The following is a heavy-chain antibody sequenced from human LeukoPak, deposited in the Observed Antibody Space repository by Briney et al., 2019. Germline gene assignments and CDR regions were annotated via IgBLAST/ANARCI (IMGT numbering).Heavy chain of an antibody. D-gene: IGHD1-1*01. CDR1: GFTFSTYA. CDR2: ISGTGGST. CDR3: AKGRYNWNDPIDY. Sequence: GGSLRLSCAASGFTFSTYAMTWVRQAPGKGLEWVSLISGTGGSTYYADSVKGRFTISRDNSKNTLYLQMNSLRAEDTAVYYCAKGRYNWNDPIDYWGQGTLVTVSS. J-gene: IGHJ4*02. V-gene: IGHV3-23*01.